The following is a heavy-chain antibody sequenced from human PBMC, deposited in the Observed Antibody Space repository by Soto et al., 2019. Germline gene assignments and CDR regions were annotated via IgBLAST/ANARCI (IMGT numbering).Heavy chain of an antibody. CDR1: GGSISSGGYY. J-gene: IGHJ4*02. CDR2: IYYSGST. Sequence: QVQLQESGPGLVKPSQTLSLTCTVSGGSISSGGYYWSWIRQHPGKGLEWIGYIYYSGSTYYNPSLKSRVTISVDTSKTLFSLKLSSVTAADTDVYYCARDSGDFWSGYYRRYFDYWGQGTLVTVSS. CDR3: ARDSGDFWSGYYRRYFDY. V-gene: IGHV4-31*03. D-gene: IGHD3-3*01.